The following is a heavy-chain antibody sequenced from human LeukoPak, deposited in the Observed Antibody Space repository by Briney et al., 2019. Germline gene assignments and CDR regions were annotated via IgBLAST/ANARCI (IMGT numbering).Heavy chain of an antibody. CDR1: GGSISSYY. CDR2: IYYSGST. J-gene: IGHJ6*03. Sequence: SETLFLTCTVSGGSISSYYWSWIRQPPGKGLEWIGYIYYSGSTNYNPSLKSRVTISVDTSKNQFSLKLSSVTAADTAVYYCARGRVANWNHPGYYYMDVWGKGTTVTVSS. D-gene: IGHD1-14*01. CDR3: ARGRVANWNHPGYYYMDV. V-gene: IGHV4-59*01.